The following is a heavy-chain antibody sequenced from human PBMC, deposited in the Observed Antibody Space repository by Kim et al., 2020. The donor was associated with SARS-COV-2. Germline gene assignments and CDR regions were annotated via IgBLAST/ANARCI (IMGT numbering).Heavy chain of an antibody. J-gene: IGHJ3*02. D-gene: IGHD1-26*01. CDR3: ARDRSLLGTTRAFDI. Sequence: PSLQSRVIISVDTSKNQFSLKVTSVTATDTAVYYCARDRSLLGTTRAFDIWGQGTVVTVSS. V-gene: IGHV4-30-2*05.